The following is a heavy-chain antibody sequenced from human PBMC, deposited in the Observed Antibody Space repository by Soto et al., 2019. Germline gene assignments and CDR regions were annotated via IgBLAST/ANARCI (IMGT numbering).Heavy chain of an antibody. D-gene: IGHD6-13*01. CDR2: ISSSSSYI. V-gene: IGHV3-21*01. CDR1: GFTFSTYS. CDR3: ARDDLAGPYYFDY. J-gene: IGHJ4*02. Sequence: EVQLVESGGGLVKPGGSLRLSCAASGFTFSTYSMNWVRQAPGKGLEWVSSISSSSSYIYYADSMKGRFTISRDNAKNSLYLQMNSLRAEDTAVYYCARDDLAGPYYFDYWGQGTLVTVSS.